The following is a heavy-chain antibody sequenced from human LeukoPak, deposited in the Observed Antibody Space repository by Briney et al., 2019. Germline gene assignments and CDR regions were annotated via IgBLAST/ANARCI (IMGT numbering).Heavy chain of an antibody. D-gene: IGHD2-15*01. J-gene: IGHJ4*02. CDR1: GFTFSTYA. CDR2: ISGSGGST. Sequence: PGGSLRLSCAAAGFTFSTYAMTWVRQAPGKGLEGVSAISGSGGSTYYAGSVKGRFTISRDNSKNTLYLQMNSLRAEDTAVYYCAKRRCSAVSCPYYFDYWGQGTLVTVSS. V-gene: IGHV3-23*01. CDR3: AKRRCSAVSCPYYFDY.